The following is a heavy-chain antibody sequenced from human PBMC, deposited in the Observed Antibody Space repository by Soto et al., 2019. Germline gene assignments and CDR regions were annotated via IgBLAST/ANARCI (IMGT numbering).Heavy chain of an antibody. V-gene: IGHV4-59*01. CDR2: IYYSGST. D-gene: IGHD3-9*01. CDR3: ARYKSLHDILIGSYYYGMDV. Sequence: SETLSLTCTVSGGSISSYYWSWIRQPPGKGLEWIGYIYYSGSTNYNPSLKSRVTISVDTSKNQFSLKLSSVTAADTAVYYCARYKSLHDILIGSYYYGMDVWGQGTTVTVSS. J-gene: IGHJ6*02. CDR1: GGSISSYY.